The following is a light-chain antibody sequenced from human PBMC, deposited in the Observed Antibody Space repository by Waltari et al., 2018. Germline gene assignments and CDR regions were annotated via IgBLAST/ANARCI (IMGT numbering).Light chain of an antibody. J-gene: IGLJ1*01. CDR1: SSYVGRYNL. CDR2: EVT. Sequence: QSALTQPAPVSGSPGQSTTIPCTGTSSYVGRYNLASWYQQHPGKAPKLMIFEVTKRPSGVSNRFSGSTSGNTASLTISGLQAEDEADYYCCSYAGSATPYVFGTGTKVTVL. V-gene: IGLV2-23*02. CDR3: CSYAGSATPYV.